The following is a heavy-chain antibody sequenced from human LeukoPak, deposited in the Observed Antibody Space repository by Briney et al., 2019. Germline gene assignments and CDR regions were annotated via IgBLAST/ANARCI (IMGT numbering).Heavy chain of an antibody. J-gene: IGHJ4*02. V-gene: IGHV1-2*02. Sequence: GASVKVSCKPSGFTFTDFYMHWVRQAPGQGLEWMGWINPNSRVTKYAQKFQGRVTMTRDTSISTAYMELNRLRSDDTAVYYCARGGLSAYFDYWGQGTLVTVSS. CDR3: ARGGLSAYFDY. D-gene: IGHD2-2*01. CDR2: INPNSRVT. CDR1: GFTFTDFY.